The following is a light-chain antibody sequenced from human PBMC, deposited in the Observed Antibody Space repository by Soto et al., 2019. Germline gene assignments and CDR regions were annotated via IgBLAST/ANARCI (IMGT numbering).Light chain of an antibody. V-gene: IGKV3-20*01. CDR1: QRVSSY. J-gene: IGKJ1*01. Sequence: EIVLTQSPATLSLSPGERATLSCRASQRVSSYLAWYQQKPGQAPRLLIYDASNRATDIPARFSGSGSGTDFTLTISRLEPEDFAVYYCQQYGSSPTFGQGTKVDIK. CDR2: DAS. CDR3: QQYGSSPT.